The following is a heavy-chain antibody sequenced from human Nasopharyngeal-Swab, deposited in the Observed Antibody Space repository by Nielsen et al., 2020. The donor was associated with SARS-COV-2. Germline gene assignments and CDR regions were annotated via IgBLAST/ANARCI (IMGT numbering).Heavy chain of an antibody. J-gene: IGHJ6*03. D-gene: IGHD6-13*01. CDR3: ARGGSSSWYSYYYYYMDV. Sequence: ASVKVSCKVSGYTFTSYAMNWVRQAPGQGLEWMGWINTNTGNPTYAQGFTGRFVFSLDTSVSTAYLQISSLKAEDTAVYYCARGGSSSWYSYYYYYMDVWGKGTTVTVSS. CDR2: INTNTGNP. V-gene: IGHV7-4-1*02. CDR1: GYTFTSYA.